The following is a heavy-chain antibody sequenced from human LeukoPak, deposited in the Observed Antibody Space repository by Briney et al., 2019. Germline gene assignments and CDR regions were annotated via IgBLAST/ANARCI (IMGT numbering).Heavy chain of an antibody. J-gene: IGHJ4*02. CDR1: GFTFCSCS. CDR3: ARDPHIAAAGTIFDY. CDR2: ISSSSSTI. D-gene: IGHD6-13*01. V-gene: IGHV3-48*02. Sequence: GGFLRLSCAVSGFTFCSCSMNWVRQAPGKGLEWISYISSSSSTIYYADSVKGRFTISRDNAKNSLYLQMNSLRDEDSAVYYCARDPHIAAAGTIFDYWGQGTLVTVSS.